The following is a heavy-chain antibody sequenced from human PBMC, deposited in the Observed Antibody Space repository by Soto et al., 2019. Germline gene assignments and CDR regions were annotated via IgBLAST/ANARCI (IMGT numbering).Heavy chain of an antibody. CDR2: MNPYTGKA. V-gene: IGHV1-8*01. CDR1: GYTFTTYD. Sequence: ASVKVYCKASGYTFTTYDINWVRQAPGQGLEWMGWMNPYTGKAGYAQKFQGRVTMTRDNSISTAYRELSSLRSEDTAVYYCARRKERSGPNYFDYWGLGTLVTVSS. J-gene: IGHJ4*02. CDR3: ARRKERSGPNYFDY. D-gene: IGHD6-25*01.